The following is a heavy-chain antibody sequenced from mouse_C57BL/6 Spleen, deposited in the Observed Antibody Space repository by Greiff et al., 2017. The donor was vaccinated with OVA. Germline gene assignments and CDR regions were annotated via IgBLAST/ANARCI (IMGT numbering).Heavy chain of an antibody. V-gene: IGHV3-6*01. J-gene: IGHJ4*01. CDR2: ISYDGSN. D-gene: IGHD2-1*01. CDR1: GYSITSGYY. CDR3: ARRGNSYYYAMDY. Sequence: VQLQQSGPGLVKPSQSLSLTCSVTGYSITSGYYWNWIRQFPGNKLEWMGYISYDGSNNYNPSLKNRISITRDTSKNQFFLKLNSVTTEDTATYYCARRGNSYYYAMDYWGQGTSVTVSS.